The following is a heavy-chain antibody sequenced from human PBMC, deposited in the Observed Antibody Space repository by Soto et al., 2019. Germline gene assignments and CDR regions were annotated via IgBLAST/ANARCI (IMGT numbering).Heavy chain of an antibody. Sequence: EVQLEESGGGLVQPGGSLRLSCAASGFTFSSYWMHWVRQAPGKGLVWVSRINGDGSSTSYADSVKGRFTISRDNAKNTLYLQMNSLRAEDTAVYYCARRVAAAAPYYFDSWGQGTLVTVSS. CDR1: GFTFSSYW. CDR2: INGDGSST. CDR3: ARRVAAAAPYYFDS. V-gene: IGHV3-74*01. J-gene: IGHJ4*02. D-gene: IGHD6-13*01.